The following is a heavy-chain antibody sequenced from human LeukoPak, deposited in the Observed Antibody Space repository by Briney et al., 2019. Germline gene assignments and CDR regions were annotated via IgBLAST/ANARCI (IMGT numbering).Heavy chain of an antibody. CDR3: AKHGFSSGWPQVPSDH. CDR1: RLTFSSYA. D-gene: IGHD6-19*01. CDR2: ISGSGDHT. J-gene: IGHJ4*02. Sequence: PGGSLRLSCKAFRLTFSSYALSWVRQAPGKGLEWAQAISGSGDHTYYADSVKGRFTISRDNSKNTLYLQMISLRAEDTAVYYCAKHGFSSGWPQVPSDHWGQGTLVTVSS. V-gene: IGHV3-23*01.